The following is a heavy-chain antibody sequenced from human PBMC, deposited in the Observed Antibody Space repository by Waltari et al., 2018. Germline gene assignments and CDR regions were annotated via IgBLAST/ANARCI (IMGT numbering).Heavy chain of an antibody. CDR3: ARIGSSGCLDY. J-gene: IGHJ4*02. CDR1: GGSISSYY. V-gene: IGHV4-59*01. CDR2: IYYSGST. D-gene: IGHD6-19*01. Sequence: QLQLQESGPGLVKPSETLSLTCTVSGGSISSYYWSWIRQPPGKGLEWIGYIYYSGSTNYNPSLKSRVTISVDTSKNQFSLKLSSVTAADTAVYYCARIGSSGCLDYWGQGTLVTVSS.